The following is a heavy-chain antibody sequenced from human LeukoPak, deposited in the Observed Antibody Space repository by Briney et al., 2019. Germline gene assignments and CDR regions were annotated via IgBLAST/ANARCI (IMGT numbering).Heavy chain of an antibody. J-gene: IGHJ4*02. CDR3: ATRGRWYSSGWLDY. D-gene: IGHD6-19*01. Sequence: GGSLRLSCAASGFTFSSYEMNWVRQAPGKGLEWVSHISSSGSSIEYADSVKGRFTISRDNAKNSLYLQMNSLRAEGTAVYYCATRGRWYSSGWLDYWGQGSLVTVSS. CDR1: GFTFSSYE. CDR2: ISSSGSSI. V-gene: IGHV3-48*03.